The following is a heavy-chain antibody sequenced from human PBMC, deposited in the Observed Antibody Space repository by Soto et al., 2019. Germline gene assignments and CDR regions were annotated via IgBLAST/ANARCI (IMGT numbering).Heavy chain of an antibody. J-gene: IGHJ4*02. D-gene: IGHD3-10*01. V-gene: IGHV4-34*01. CDR3: ARDGAALFRGSIGCFDY. CDR1: GGAFNGYY. Sequence: QVHLQQWGAGLLKPSETLSLTCAVNGGAFNGYYWTWIRQSPGKGLQWIGEINHSGTVDYNPSLKSRVTISIDTSKKQFSLTLPSVTAADTAVYYCARDGAALFRGSIGCFDYWGQGTLVTVSS. CDR2: INHSGTV.